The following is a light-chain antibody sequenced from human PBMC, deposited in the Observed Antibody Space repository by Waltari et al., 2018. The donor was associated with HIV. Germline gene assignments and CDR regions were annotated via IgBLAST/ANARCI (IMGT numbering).Light chain of an antibody. CDR3: QQYNNWLLFT. CDR1: PSVSSN. CDR2: GAS. J-gene: IGKJ3*01. V-gene: IGKV3-15*01. Sequence: EIVMTQSPATRSVSPGERATLSCRAGPSVSSNLAWYQQKPGQAPRLLIYGASTRATGIPARFSGSGSGTEFTLTISSLQSEDFAVYYCQQYNNWLLFTFGPGTKVDIK.